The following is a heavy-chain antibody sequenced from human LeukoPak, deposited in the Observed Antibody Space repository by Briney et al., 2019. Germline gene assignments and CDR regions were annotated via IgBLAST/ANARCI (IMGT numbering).Heavy chain of an antibody. CDR1: GGTFSSYA. CDR3: ARVQQLVGGWFDP. J-gene: IGHJ5*02. CDR2: INPNSGGT. V-gene: IGHV1-2*02. Sequence: ASVKVSCKASGGTFSSYAISWVRQAPGQGLEWMGWINPNSGGTNYAQKFQGRVTMTRDTSISTAYMELSRLRSDDTAVYYCARVQQLVGGWFDPWGQGTLVTVSS. D-gene: IGHD6-6*01.